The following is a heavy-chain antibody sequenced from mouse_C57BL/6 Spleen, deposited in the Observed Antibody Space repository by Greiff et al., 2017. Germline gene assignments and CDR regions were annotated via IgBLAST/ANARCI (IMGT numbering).Heavy chain of an antibody. D-gene: IGHD1-1*01. Sequence: EVQLQQSGAELVRPGASVKLSCTASGFNIKDDYMHWVKQRPEQGLEWIGLFVPENGDTEYASKFQGKATVTADTSSNTAYLQLSRLKSEDTAVYYCTRRLLRYGNYWGKGTTLTVSS. CDR2: FVPENGDT. CDR3: TRRLLRYGNY. V-gene: IGHV14-4*01. CDR1: GFNIKDDY. J-gene: IGHJ2*01.